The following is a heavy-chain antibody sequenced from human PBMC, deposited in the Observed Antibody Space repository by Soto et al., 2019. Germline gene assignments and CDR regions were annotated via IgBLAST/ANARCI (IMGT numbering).Heavy chain of an antibody. J-gene: IGHJ1*01. CDR3: ARDRHAGGSTYGAR. V-gene: IGHV4-59*01. CDR1: GGSITSYD. Sequence: SETLSLTCIVSGGSITSYDCCWIRQFPRKRLEWMAYTSYTGNTNYNPSLQSRVTVSIATYKTQLSLKLTVMTAAATAAYYCARDRHAGGSTYGARGGQGPLVTVSS. D-gene: IGHD4-17*01. CDR2: TSYTGNT.